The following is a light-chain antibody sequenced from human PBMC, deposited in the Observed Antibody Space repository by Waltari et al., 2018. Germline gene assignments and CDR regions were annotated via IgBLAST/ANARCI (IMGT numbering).Light chain of an antibody. V-gene: IGKV3-20*01. Sequence: EIVLTQSPGTLSLSPGERATLSCRASQSVSSSYLAWYQQKPGPAPRLLSYGASSRATGIPDRFRGSGSGTDFTLTISRLEPEDFAVYYCQQYGSSPLYTFGQGTKLEIK. CDR1: QSVSSSY. CDR2: GAS. CDR3: QQYGSSPLYT. J-gene: IGKJ2*01.